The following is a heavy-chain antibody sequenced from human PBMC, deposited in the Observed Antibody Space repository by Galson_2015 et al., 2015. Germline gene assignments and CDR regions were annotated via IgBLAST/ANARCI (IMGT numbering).Heavy chain of an antibody. V-gene: IGHV2-70*04. CDR3: ARSSTSDDWFDP. Sequence: PALVKPTQTLTLTCTLSGFSLGTNGMRVSWIRQPPGKGLEWLARLDWDDGKFYNTSLETRLTLSTDTSKTQVVLIMTNMDPVDTATYFCARSSTSDDWFDPWGQGILVTVSS. CDR1: GFSLGTNGMR. D-gene: IGHD2/OR15-2a*01. J-gene: IGHJ5*02. CDR2: LDWDDGK.